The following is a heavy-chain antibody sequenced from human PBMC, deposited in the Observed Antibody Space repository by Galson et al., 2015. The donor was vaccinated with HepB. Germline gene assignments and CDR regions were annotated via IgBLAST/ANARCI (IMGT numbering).Heavy chain of an antibody. D-gene: IGHD3-22*01. CDR3: ARAPSSYYDSSGYYYYYYYYMDV. Sequence: SVKVSCKASGYTFTSYDINWVRQATGQGLEWMGWMNPNSGNTGYAQKFQGRVTMTRNTSISTAYMELSSLRSEDTAVYYCARAPSSYYDSSGYYYYYYYYMDVWGKGTTVTVSS. J-gene: IGHJ6*03. V-gene: IGHV1-8*01. CDR2: MNPNSGNT. CDR1: GYTFTSYD.